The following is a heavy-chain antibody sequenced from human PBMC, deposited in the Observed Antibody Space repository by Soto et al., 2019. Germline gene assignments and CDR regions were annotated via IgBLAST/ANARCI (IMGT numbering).Heavy chain of an antibody. CDR1: GFTFSSYA. J-gene: IGHJ4*02. CDR3: ARGMVGALSWLMTWGYFDY. V-gene: IGHV3-30-3*01. Sequence: QVQLVESGGGVVQPGRSLRLSCAASGFTFSSYAMHWVRQAPGKGLEWVAVISDDGSNKYYADSVKGRFTISRDNSKNTLYLQMYSLRADDKAVYYCARGMVGALSWLMTWGYFDYWGQGTLVTVSS. D-gene: IGHD3-10*01. CDR2: ISDDGSNK.